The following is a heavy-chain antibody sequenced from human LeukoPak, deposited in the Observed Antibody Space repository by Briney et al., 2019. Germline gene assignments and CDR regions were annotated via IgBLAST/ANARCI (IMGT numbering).Heavy chain of an antibody. CDR3: AKDPTHDYGHYVFY. J-gene: IGHJ4*02. D-gene: IGHD4-17*01. Sequence: GGSLRLSCAASGFTFSSYGMHWVRQAPGKGLEWVAVISYDGSNKYYADSVKGRFTISRDNSKNTLYLQMNSLRAEDTAVYYCAKDPTHDYGHYVFYWGQGTLVTVSS. CDR1: GFTFSSYG. CDR2: ISYDGSNK. V-gene: IGHV3-30*18.